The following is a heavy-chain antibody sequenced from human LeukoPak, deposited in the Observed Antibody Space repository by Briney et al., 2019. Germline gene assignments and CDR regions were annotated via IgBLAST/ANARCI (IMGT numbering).Heavy chain of an antibody. J-gene: IGHJ4*02. CDR2: ISHDGGNK. Sequence: GVSLRLSCAASGFTFSIYGMHWVRQAPGKGLEWVAVISHDGGNKYYADSVKGRFTISRDNSKNTLYLQMNSLRTEDAAVYYCAKGVEGYYYNYPLDYWGQGTLVTVSS. CDR3: AKGVEGYYYNYPLDY. D-gene: IGHD5-24*01. V-gene: IGHV3-30*18. CDR1: GFTFSIYG.